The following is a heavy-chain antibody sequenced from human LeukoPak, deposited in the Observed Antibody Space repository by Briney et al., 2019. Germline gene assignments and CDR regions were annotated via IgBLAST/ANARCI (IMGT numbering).Heavy chain of an antibody. J-gene: IGHJ5*02. CDR3: ARRVRVGDSGYDIKTSNWFDP. CDR1: GGSINSSSYY. Sequence: SETLSLTCTVSGGSINSSSYYWGWIRQPPGKGLEWIGEINHSGSTNYNPSLKSRVTISVDTSKNQFSLKLSSVTAADTAVYYCARRVRVGDSGYDIKTSNWFDPWGQGTLVTVSS. CDR2: INHSGST. D-gene: IGHD5-12*01. V-gene: IGHV4-39*07.